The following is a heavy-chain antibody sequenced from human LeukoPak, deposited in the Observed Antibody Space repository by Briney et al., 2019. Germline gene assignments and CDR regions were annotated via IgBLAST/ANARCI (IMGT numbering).Heavy chain of an antibody. Sequence: GGSLRLSCAASGFTFSSYGMHWVRQAPGKGLEWVAFIRYDGSNKYYADSVKGRFTISRDNSKNTLYLQMNSLRAEDTAVYYCARQAWYSSSSDYWGQGTLVTVSS. J-gene: IGHJ4*02. CDR1: GFTFSSYG. CDR2: IRYDGSNK. D-gene: IGHD6-6*01. V-gene: IGHV3-30*02. CDR3: ARQAWYSSSSDY.